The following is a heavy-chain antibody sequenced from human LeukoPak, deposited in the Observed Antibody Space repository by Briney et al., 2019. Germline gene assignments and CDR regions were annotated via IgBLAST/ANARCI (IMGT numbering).Heavy chain of an antibody. CDR3: AKGDQYYYDSSGYYLFDY. V-gene: IGHV3-9*01. CDR1: GFPFGNYA. CDR2: ISWNSGSI. D-gene: IGHD3-22*01. J-gene: IGHJ4*02. Sequence: PGRSLRLSCAASGFPFGNYAMHWVRQAPGKGLEGVADISWNSGSIGYADSVKGRFTISRDNAENSLYLQMNSLRAEDTALYYCAKGDQYYYDSSGYYLFDYWGQGTLVTVSS.